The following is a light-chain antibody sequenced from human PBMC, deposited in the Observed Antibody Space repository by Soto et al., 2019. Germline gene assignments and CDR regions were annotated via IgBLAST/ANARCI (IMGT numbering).Light chain of an antibody. V-gene: IGKV3-15*01. CDR2: DVS. Sequence: EIVMTQSPATLSVSPGERATLSCRASQTIGRNLAWYQQKPGQAPRLLIYDVSSRATGIPVRFSGSGSGTEITLTFISLQSSDFALYYCQQYDSLPPFTFGPGTRVDFK. CDR1: QTIGRN. J-gene: IGKJ3*01. CDR3: QQYDSLPPFT.